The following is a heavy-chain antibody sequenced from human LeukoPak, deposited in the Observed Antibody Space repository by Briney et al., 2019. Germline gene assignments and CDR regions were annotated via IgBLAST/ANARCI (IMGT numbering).Heavy chain of an antibody. V-gene: IGHV3-30*02. Sequence: PGGSLRLSCAASGFTFSSYGMHWVRQAPGKGLEWVAFIRYDGSNKYYADSVKGRFTISRDNSKNTLYLQMNSLRAEDTAVYYCARLPFTFGGVIPYFDYWGQGTLVTVSS. CDR3: ARLPFTFGGVIPYFDY. CDR2: IRYDGSNK. J-gene: IGHJ4*02. D-gene: IGHD3-16*02. CDR1: GFTFSSYG.